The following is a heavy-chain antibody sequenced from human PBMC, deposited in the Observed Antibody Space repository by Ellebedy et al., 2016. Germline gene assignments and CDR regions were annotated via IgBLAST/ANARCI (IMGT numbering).Heavy chain of an antibody. D-gene: IGHD6-13*01. J-gene: IGHJ2*01. Sequence: ASVKVSCKASGGTFSSYAINWVRQAPGQGLEWMGGIIPILGIANYAQKFQGRVTMTRDTSTSTVYMELSSLRSEDTAVYYCARCGQQLVRGWYFDLWGRGTLVTVSS. V-gene: IGHV1-69*10. CDR1: GGTFSSYA. CDR3: ARCGQQLVRGWYFDL. CDR2: IIPILGIA.